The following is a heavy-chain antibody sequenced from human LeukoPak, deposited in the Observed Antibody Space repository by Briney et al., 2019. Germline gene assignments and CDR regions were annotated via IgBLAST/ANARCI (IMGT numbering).Heavy chain of an antibody. CDR1: GFTFSDHY. CDR2: TRDKANSYTT. CDR3: ARNKGHSSSWTPFDY. Sequence: PGGSLRLSCAASGFTFSDHYMDWVRQAPGKGLEWVGRTRDKANSYTTEYAASVKGRFTISRDDSKNSLYLQMNSLKTEDTAMYYCARNKGHSSSWTPFDYWGQGTLVTVSS. J-gene: IGHJ4*02. D-gene: IGHD6-13*01. V-gene: IGHV3-72*01.